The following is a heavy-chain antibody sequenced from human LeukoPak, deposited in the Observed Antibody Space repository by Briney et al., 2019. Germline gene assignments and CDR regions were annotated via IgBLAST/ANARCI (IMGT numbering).Heavy chain of an antibody. CDR2: ISSSSSTI. CDR1: GFTFSSYS. Sequence: GGSLRLSCAASGFTFSSYSMNWVRQAPGKGLEWVSYISSSSSTIYYADSVKGRFTVSRDNAKNSLYLQMNSLRAGDTAVYYCARGPRDGYNLFWFDPWGQGTLVTVSS. D-gene: IGHD5-24*01. CDR3: ARGPRDGYNLFWFDP. J-gene: IGHJ5*02. V-gene: IGHV3-48*04.